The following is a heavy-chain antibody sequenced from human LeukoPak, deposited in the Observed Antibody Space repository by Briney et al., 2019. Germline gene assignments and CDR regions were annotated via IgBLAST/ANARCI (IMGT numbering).Heavy chain of an antibody. CDR2: IYTDGST. V-gene: IGHV3-53*05. Sequence: GGSLRLSCAASGFSVGNNYVTWVRKPPGKGLEWVSVIYTDGSTYYADSVKGRFIISRDSSKNTLYLQMNSPRAEDTAVYYCTDAVAGWGQGTLVTVSS. CDR3: TDAVAG. J-gene: IGHJ4*02. CDR1: GFSVGNNY. D-gene: IGHD4-23*01.